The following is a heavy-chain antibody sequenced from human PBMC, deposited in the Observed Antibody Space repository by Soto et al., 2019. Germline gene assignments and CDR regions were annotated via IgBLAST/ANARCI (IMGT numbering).Heavy chain of an antibody. Sequence: QVQLVESGGGVVQPGRSLRLSCAASGFPFTTYGMHWVREGPGKGLEWVAVISYDGSNKYYADSVKGRFTISRDNSKNTLYLHMNSLRPEDPALYYCVGGHYYFDYRGQGTLVTVSS. CDR2: ISYDGSNK. J-gene: IGHJ4*02. V-gene: IGHV3-30*03. CDR3: VGGHYYFDY. CDR1: GFPFTTYG. D-gene: IGHD3-16*01.